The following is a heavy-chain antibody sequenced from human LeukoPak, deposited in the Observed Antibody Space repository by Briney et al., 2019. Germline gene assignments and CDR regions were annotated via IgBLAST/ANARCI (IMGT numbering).Heavy chain of an antibody. V-gene: IGHV1-69*01. CDR2: IIPIFGTA. J-gene: IGHJ6*03. CDR3: ARGQAAKPNYYYMDV. CDR1: GGTFSSYA. D-gene: IGHD2-2*01. Sequence: ASVKVSCKASGGTFSSYAISWVRQAPGQGLEWMGGIIPIFGTANYAQKFQGRVTITADESTSTAYMELSSLRSEDTAVYYCARGQAAKPNYYYMDVWGKGATVTVSS.